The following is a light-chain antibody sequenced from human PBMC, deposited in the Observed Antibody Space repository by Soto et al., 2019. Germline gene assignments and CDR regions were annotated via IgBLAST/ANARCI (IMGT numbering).Light chain of an antibody. J-gene: IGLJ2*01. Sequence: QSVRTQPPSVSGAPGQRVTMSCTGSSSNSGAGYDVHWYQQLPGTAPKLLIYGNSNRPSGVPDRFSGSKSGTSASLAITGLQAEDEADYYCQSYDSSLSGVVFGGGTKLTVL. CDR2: GNS. V-gene: IGLV1-40*01. CDR3: QSYDSSLSGVV. CDR1: SSNSGAGYD.